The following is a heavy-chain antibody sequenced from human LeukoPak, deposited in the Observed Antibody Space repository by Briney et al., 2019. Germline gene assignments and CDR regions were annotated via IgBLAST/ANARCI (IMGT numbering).Heavy chain of an antibody. D-gene: IGHD3-16*02. CDR1: GGSISSSNW. CDR3: ARGRGYDYVWGSYRSSAYFDY. CDR2: INHSGST. Sequence: SETLSLTCAVSGGSISSSNWWSWVRQPPGKGLEWIGEINHSGSTNYNPSLKSRVTISVDTSKNQFSLKLSSVTAADTAVYYCARGRGYDYVWGSYRSSAYFDYWGQGTLVTVSS. J-gene: IGHJ4*02. V-gene: IGHV4-4*02.